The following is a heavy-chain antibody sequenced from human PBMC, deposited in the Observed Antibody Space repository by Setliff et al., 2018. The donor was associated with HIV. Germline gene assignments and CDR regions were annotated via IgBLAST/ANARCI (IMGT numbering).Heavy chain of an antibody. CDR1: SGSVSGYY. V-gene: IGHV4-59*08. CDR2: IHSSGST. J-gene: IGHJ6*03. CDR3: SRGSYYMDV. Sequence: SETLSLTCSVCSGSVSGYYWGWIRQPPGKKLEWVGYIHSSGSTIYSASLKSRVSISVDTSKNQVSLRLSSVTAADTAVYHCSRGSYYMDVWGKGTTVTVSS. D-gene: IGHD3-16*01.